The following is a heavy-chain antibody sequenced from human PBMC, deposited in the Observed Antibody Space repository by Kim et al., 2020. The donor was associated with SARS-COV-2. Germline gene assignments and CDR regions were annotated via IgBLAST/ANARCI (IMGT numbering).Heavy chain of an antibody. CDR2: INHSGST. Sequence: SETLSLTCAVYGGSFSGYYWSWIRQPPGKGLEWIGEINHSGSTNYNPSLKSRVTISVDTSKNQFSLKLSSVTAADTAVYYCARSAGYSYGLLGFNWFDPWGQGTLVTVSS. CDR3: ARSAGYSYGLLGFNWFDP. J-gene: IGHJ5*02. D-gene: IGHD5-18*01. CDR1: GGSFSGYY. V-gene: IGHV4-34*01.